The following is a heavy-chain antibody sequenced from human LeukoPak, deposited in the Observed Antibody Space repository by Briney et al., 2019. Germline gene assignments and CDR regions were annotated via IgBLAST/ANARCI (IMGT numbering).Heavy chain of an antibody. J-gene: IGHJ4*02. CDR1: GYSFTSFG. Sequence: ASVKVSCKASGYSFTSFGITWVRQAPGQGLEWMGWISGYNGNTNYAQKLQGRVTMTTDTSTSTAYMELRSLRSDVTTVYYCTRGGIEVAGVIAPFDYWGQGTLVTVSS. CDR3: TRGGIEVAGVIAPFDY. CDR2: ISGYNGNT. V-gene: IGHV1-18*01. D-gene: IGHD6-19*01.